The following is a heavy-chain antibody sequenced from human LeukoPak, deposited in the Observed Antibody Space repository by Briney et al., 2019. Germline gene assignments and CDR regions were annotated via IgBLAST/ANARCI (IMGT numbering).Heavy chain of an antibody. CDR3: ASAYSYNWNYYFDY. CDR2: ISSNGGST. CDR1: GFTFSSYA. V-gene: IGHV3-64*01. D-gene: IGHD1-7*01. J-gene: IGHJ4*02. Sequence: GGSLRLSCAASGFTFSSYAMHWVRQAPGKGLEYVSAISSNGGSTYYANSVKVRFTISRDNSKNTLYLQMGSLRAEDMAVYYCASAYSYNWNYYFDYWGQGTLVTVSS.